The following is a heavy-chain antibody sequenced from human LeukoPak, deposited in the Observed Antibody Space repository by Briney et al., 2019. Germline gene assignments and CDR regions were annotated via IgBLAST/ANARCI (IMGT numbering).Heavy chain of an antibody. J-gene: IGHJ6*03. CDR1: GFTFSSYW. D-gene: IGHD2-15*01. V-gene: IGHV3-7*01. CDR2: IRQEGGGN. Sequence: GGSLRLSCAASGFTFSSYWMSWVRQAPGKGLEGVANIRQEGGGNYYVDSVKGRFTISRDNAKNSLYLQMNSLRAEDTAVYYCARVRDCDGGSCYYYYYYYYMDVWGKGTTVTVSS. CDR3: ARVRDCDGGSCYYYYYYYYMDV.